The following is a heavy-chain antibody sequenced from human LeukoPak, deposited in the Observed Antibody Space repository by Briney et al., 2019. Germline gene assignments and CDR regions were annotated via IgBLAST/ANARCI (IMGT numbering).Heavy chain of an antibody. CDR3: TSSPSLGYCSSTSCYSYYYVDV. Sequence: GESLKLSCAASGFTFSGSAMHWVRQASGKGLEWVGRIRSKANSYATAYAASVKGRFTVSRDDSRNTAYLQMNSLKTEDTAVYYCTSSPSLGYCSSTSCYSYYYVDVWGKGTTVTVSS. V-gene: IGHV3-73*01. J-gene: IGHJ6*03. CDR1: GFTFSGSA. D-gene: IGHD2-2*01. CDR2: IRSKANSYAT.